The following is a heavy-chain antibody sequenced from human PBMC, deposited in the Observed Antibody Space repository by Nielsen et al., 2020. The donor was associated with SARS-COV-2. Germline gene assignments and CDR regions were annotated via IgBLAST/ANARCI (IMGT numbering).Heavy chain of an antibody. J-gene: IGHJ6*02. CDR1: GYTFTSYA. CDR2: IIPIFGTA. Sequence: SVKVSCKASGYTFTSYAISWVRQAPGQGLEWMGGIIPIFGTANYAQKFQGRVTITADESTSTAYMELSSLRSEDTAVYYCATVYSSSSYYYYYGMDVWGQGTTVTVSS. D-gene: IGHD6-6*01. CDR3: ATVYSSSSYYYYYGMDV. V-gene: IGHV1-69*13.